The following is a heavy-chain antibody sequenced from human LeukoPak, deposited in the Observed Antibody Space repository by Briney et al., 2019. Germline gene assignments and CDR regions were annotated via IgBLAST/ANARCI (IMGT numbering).Heavy chain of an antibody. Sequence: HPGGSLRLSCAASGFTVSSSYMNWVRQAPGKGLEWVSVIYSGGSTYYADSVKGRFTISRDNSKNTLYLQMNSLRAEDTAVYYCARALVRGGKIDYWGQGTLVTVSS. CDR3: ARALVRGGKIDY. V-gene: IGHV3-66*01. CDR2: IYSGGST. CDR1: GFTVSSSY. D-gene: IGHD3-10*01. J-gene: IGHJ4*02.